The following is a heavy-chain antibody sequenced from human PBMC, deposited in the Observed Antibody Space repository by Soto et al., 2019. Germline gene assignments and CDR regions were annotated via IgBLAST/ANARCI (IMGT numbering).Heavy chain of an antibody. V-gene: IGHV3-30-3*01. CDR1: GFPVSTYS. CDR3: VRCWGTGDGSDLGYNWFNP. D-gene: IGHD3-16*01. Sequence: QVQVVESGGGVVQPGRSLRLSCAASGFPVSTYSMYWIRQAPGKGLEWVARISYDGTKKDYADSVRGRFTISRDNSKNTLYLQRNSLRTDDTAVYYCVRCWGTGDGSDLGYNWFNPWGQGTLVTVSS. J-gene: IGHJ5*02. CDR2: ISYDGTKK.